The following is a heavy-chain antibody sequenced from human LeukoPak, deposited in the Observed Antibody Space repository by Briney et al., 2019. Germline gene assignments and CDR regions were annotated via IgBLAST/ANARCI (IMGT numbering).Heavy chain of an antibody. D-gene: IGHD3-22*01. CDR1: GYTFTSYG. CDR3: ARPYYDSSGARFDY. Sequence: SVKVSCKASGYTFTSYGISWVRQAPGHGLEWMGSINTYNGNTNYAQKVQGRVTMTTDTSASTGYMELRSLTSDDTAVYFCARPYYDSSGARFDYWGQGTLVTVSS. CDR2: INTYNGNT. J-gene: IGHJ4*02. V-gene: IGHV1-18*01.